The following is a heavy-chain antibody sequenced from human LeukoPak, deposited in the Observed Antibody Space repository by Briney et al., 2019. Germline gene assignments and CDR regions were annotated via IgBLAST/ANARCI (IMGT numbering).Heavy chain of an antibody. V-gene: IGHV1-69*13. Sequence: SVNVSCKASGGTFSSYAISWVRQAPGQGLEWMGGIIPIFGTANYAQKFQGRVTITADESTSTAYMELSSLRSEDTAVYYCARAHQGWGYYYDSSGYYQLDYWGQGTLVTVSS. D-gene: IGHD3-22*01. J-gene: IGHJ4*02. CDR3: ARAHQGWGYYYDSSGYYQLDY. CDR1: GGTFSSYA. CDR2: IIPIFGTA.